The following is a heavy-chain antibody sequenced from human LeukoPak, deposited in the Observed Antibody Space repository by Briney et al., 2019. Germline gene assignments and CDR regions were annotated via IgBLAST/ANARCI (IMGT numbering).Heavy chain of an antibody. J-gene: IGHJ4*02. Sequence: DSVKGRFTISRDNSKNTLYLQMNSLRAEDTAVYYCARDSWELLMTYWGQGTLVTVSS. V-gene: IGHV3-30*07. D-gene: IGHD1-26*01. CDR3: ARDSWELLMTY.